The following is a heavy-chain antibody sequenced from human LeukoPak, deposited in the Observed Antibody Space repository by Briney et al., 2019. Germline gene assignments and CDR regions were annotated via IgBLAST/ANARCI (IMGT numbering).Heavy chain of an antibody. D-gene: IGHD6-19*01. CDR2: ISGSGGST. Sequence: GGSLRLSCAASGFTFSSYAMSWVHQAPGKGLEWVSAISGSGGSTYYADSVKGRFTISRDNSKNTLYLQMNSLRAEDTAVYYCAKDGGSSGWSDFDYWGQGTLVTVSS. CDR3: AKDGGSSGWSDFDY. J-gene: IGHJ4*02. V-gene: IGHV3-23*01. CDR1: GFTFSSYA.